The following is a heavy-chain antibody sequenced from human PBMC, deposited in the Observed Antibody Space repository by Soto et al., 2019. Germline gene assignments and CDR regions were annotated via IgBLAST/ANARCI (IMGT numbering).Heavy chain of an antibody. CDR1: GFSLNTRGVG. V-gene: IGHV2-5*02. CDR2: IYWDDAK. J-gene: IGHJ4*02. D-gene: IGHD3-16*01. CDR3: VHKGEGDRILDF. Sequence: QITLKESGPTLVKPTQTLTLTCTFSGFSLNTRGVGVGWIRQPPGKALEWLTLIYWDDAKEYSPSLKSRLTNTKDNPKNQVVLIMTNMDPVDTATYYCVHKGEGDRILDFWGQGALVTVSS.